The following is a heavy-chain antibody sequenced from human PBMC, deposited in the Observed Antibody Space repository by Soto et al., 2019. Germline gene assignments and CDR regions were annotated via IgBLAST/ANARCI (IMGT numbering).Heavy chain of an antibody. CDR1: GGSIKHYY. Sequence: PSENLSLTCTVSGGSIKHYYWSQIRQPPGKGLEWIGYVYSSGSTHYNPSLQSRVTISADTSKNQVSLKVNSVTAADTAVYYCARDHPHSYGVYYFDYWGQGTPVTVS. J-gene: IGHJ4*02. CDR3: ARDHPHSYGVYYFDY. D-gene: IGHD5-18*01. V-gene: IGHV4-59*01. CDR2: VYSSGST.